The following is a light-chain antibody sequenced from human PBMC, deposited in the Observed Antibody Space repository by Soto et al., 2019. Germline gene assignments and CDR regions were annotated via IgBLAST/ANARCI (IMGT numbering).Light chain of an antibody. V-gene: IGKV1-5*03. CDR2: GAS. CDR1: QNIDRW. Sequence: DIQMTQSPSTLSASVGDRVTITCRASQNIDRWLAWYQQNPGKAPNLLIYGASNLESGVPSRFSGSGSGTEFTLTISSLRPDDFATYYCQQYNSYPWTFGQGTKVEIK. J-gene: IGKJ1*01. CDR3: QQYNSYPWT.